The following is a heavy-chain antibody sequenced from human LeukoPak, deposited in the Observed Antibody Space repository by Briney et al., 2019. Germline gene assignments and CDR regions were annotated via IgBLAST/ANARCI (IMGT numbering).Heavy chain of an antibody. V-gene: IGHV3-23*01. CDR2: ISGSGGTT. CDR1: GFTFSNYA. CDR3: AADTDYDAFDI. J-gene: IGHJ3*02. D-gene: IGHD4-11*01. Sequence: PGGSLRLSCVASGFTFSNYAMTWVRQAPGKGLEWVSTISGSGGTTNYADSVKGRFTISRDDSENTLHLQMNSLGAEDTAVYYCAADTDYDAFDIWGRGTMVTVSS.